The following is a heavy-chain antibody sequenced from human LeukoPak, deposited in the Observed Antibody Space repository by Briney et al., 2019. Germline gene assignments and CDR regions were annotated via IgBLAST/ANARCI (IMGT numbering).Heavy chain of an antibody. CDR1: GFTLNSYW. CDR2: INSDESST. D-gene: IGHD1-26*01. Sequence: PGGSLRLSCAASGFTLNSYWMHWVRQAPGKGLVWVSRINSDESSTTYVDSVKGRFTISRDNAKNTLYLQMDSLGVEDTAVYFCARGAHVLDIWGQGTMVTVSS. J-gene: IGHJ3*02. V-gene: IGHV3-74*01. CDR3: ARGAHVLDI.